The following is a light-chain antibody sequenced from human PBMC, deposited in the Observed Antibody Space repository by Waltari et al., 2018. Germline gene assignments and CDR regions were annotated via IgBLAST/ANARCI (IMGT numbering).Light chain of an antibody. V-gene: IGKV1-5*03. CDR1: QRINSW. J-gene: IGKJ3*01. CDR2: KAS. Sequence: DIKTTQSLPTLSASGGDRVTTTCRAIQRINSWLAWYQQKPGKAPKVLIYKASSLESGVPSRFSGSGSGTEFTLTIGSLQPDDCATYYCQQYYTYPLTFGPGTKVDIK. CDR3: QQYYTYPLT.